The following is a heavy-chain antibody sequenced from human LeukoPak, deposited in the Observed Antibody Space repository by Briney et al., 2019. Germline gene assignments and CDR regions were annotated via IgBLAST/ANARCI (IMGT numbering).Heavy chain of an antibody. CDR2: IYCSGST. CDR3: ARDVFAYSSGWPNWFDP. J-gene: IGHJ5*02. V-gene: IGHV4-59*01. Sequence: SETLSLTCTVSGDSISSYYWSWIPQPPGKGLEWIGYIYCSGSTNYNPSLKSRVTISVDTSKNQFSLKLSSVTAADTAVYYCARDVFAYSSGWPNWFDPWGQGTLVTVSS. CDR1: GDSISSYY. D-gene: IGHD6-19*01.